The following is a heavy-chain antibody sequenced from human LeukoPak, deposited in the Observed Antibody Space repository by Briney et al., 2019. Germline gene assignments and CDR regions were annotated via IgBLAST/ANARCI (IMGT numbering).Heavy chain of an antibody. CDR3: VKGETAVAGGAFDY. CDR1: GWSFNDYA. V-gene: IGHV3-9*03. CDR2: ISWNSGKL. Sequence: GRAVRLSCAGCGWSFNDYAMQGVGQAPGKGVEGVAGISWNSGKLDYAGAVKGGFTLYRDNAKTSLYLHMNSLRAEGMALYYCVKGETAVAGGAFDYWGQGTLVTVSS. J-gene: IGHJ4*02. D-gene: IGHD6-19*01.